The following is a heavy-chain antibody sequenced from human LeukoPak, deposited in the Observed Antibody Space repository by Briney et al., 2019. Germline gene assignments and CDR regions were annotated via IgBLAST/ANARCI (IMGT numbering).Heavy chain of an antibody. V-gene: IGHV4-59*08. Sequence: PSETLSLTCSVSGGSISGYYWTWIRQPPGKGLEWIGYTYYSGITNYNPSLKSRVTISVDTSKNQFSLKLSSVTAADTAVYYCARQHPSGRGSGLDYWGQGTLVTVSS. D-gene: IGHD2-15*01. J-gene: IGHJ4*02. CDR3: ARQHPSGRGSGLDY. CDR1: GGSISGYY. CDR2: TYYSGIT.